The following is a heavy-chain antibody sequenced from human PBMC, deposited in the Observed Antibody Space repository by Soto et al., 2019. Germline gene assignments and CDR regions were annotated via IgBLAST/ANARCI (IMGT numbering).Heavy chain of an antibody. J-gene: IGHJ4*02. D-gene: IGHD2-2*01. V-gene: IGHV3-21*01. CDR1: GFTFSSYS. CDR3: ARAPLPDIGVVPSAIRDY. Sequence: EVQLVESGGGLVKPGGSLRLSCAASGFTFSSYSMNWVRQAPGKGLEWVSSISSSSSYIYYADSVKGRFTISRDNAKNSLYLQMNSLRAEDTAVYYCARAPLPDIGVVPSAIRDYWGQGTLVTVSS. CDR2: ISSSSSYI.